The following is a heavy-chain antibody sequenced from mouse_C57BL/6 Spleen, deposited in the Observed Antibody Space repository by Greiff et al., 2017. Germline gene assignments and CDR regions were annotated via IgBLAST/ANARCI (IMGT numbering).Heavy chain of an antibody. CDR2: FYPGSGSI. J-gene: IGHJ1*03. D-gene: IGHD1-1*01. CDR1: GYTFTEYT. V-gene: IGHV1-62-2*01. Sequence: VQVVESGAELVKPGASVKLSCKASGYTFTEYTIHWVKQRSGQGLEWIGWFYPGSGSIKYNEKFKDKATLTADNSSSTVYMELSRLTSEDSAVYVCARHEYYGSSYWYFDVWGTGTTVTVSS. CDR3: ARHEYYGSSYWYFDV.